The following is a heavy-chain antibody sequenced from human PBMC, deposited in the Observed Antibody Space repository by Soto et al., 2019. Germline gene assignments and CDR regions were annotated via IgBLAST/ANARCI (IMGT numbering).Heavy chain of an antibody. CDR2: IYYSGST. Sequence: SETLSLTCTVSGGSISSYYWSWIRQPPGKGLEWIGYIYYSGSTNYNPSLKSRVTISVDTSKNQFSLKLSSVTAADTAVYYCAREGSFYYYYGMDVRGQGTTVTVSS. CDR3: AREGSFYYYYGMDV. CDR1: GGSISSYY. J-gene: IGHJ6*02. V-gene: IGHV4-59*01.